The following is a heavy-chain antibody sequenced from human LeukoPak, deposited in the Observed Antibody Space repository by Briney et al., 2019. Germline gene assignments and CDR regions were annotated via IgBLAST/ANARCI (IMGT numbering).Heavy chain of an antibody. CDR1: GFTFSSYW. J-gene: IGHJ6*02. Sequence: GGSLRLSCAASGFTFSSYWMSWVRQAPGKGLEWVANIKQDGSEKYYVDSVKGRFTISRDNAKNSLYLQMNSLRAEDTAVYYCASWVLEADDYGDYVGYYYGMDVWGQGTTVTVSS. D-gene: IGHD4-17*01. CDR3: ASWVLEADDYGDYVGYYYGMDV. CDR2: IKQDGSEK. V-gene: IGHV3-7*01.